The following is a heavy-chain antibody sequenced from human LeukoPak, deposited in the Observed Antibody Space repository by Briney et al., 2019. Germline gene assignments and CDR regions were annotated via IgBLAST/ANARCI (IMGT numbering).Heavy chain of an antibody. Sequence: GESLRLSCAASGFTFSSYAMSWVRQAPGKGLGWVSAISGSGGSTYYADSVKGRFTISRDNSKNTLYLQMNSLRAEDTAVYYCANVAFYYDSSGYYRYFQHWGQGTLVTVSS. D-gene: IGHD3-22*01. CDR3: ANVAFYYDSSGYYRYFQH. CDR2: ISGSGGST. J-gene: IGHJ1*01. CDR1: GFTFSSYA. V-gene: IGHV3-23*01.